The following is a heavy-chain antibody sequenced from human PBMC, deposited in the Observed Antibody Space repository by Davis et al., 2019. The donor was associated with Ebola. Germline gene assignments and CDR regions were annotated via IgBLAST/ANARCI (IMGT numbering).Heavy chain of an antibody. CDR1: GFTFSSYA. CDR2: ISGSGGST. V-gene: IGHV3-23*01. Sequence: GGSLRLSCAASGFTFSSYAMSWVRQAPGKGLEWVSAISGSGGSTYYADSVKGRFTISSDNSTNTLYLQMNSLRAEDTAVYYCARVGAVSHYYYMDVWGKGTTVTVSS. J-gene: IGHJ6*03. D-gene: IGHD3-16*01. CDR3: ARVGAVSHYYYMDV.